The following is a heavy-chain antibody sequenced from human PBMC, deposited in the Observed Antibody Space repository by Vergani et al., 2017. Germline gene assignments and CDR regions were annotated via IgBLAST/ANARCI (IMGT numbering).Heavy chain of an antibody. V-gene: IGHV4-34*01. Sequence: QVQLQQWGAGLLKPSETLSLTCAVYGGSFSGYYWSWIRQPPGKGLEWIGEINHSGSTNYNPSLKSRVTISVDTSTNQFSLKLSSVTDPDAAGYYCAGGGIAARPGFDYWGQGTLVTVSS. CDR2: INHSGST. D-gene: IGHD6-6*01. CDR3: AGGGIAARPGFDY. CDR1: GGSFSGYY. J-gene: IGHJ4*02.